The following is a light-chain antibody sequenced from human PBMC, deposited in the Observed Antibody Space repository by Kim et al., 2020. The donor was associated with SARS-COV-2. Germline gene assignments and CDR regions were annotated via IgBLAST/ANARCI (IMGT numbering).Light chain of an antibody. J-gene: IGKJ1*01. CDR3: QLYNSYSPQWT. CDR2: DAS. Sequence: DIQMTQSPSTLSASVGDRVSITCRASQRISTWLAWYQQEPGKAPKLLIYDASNLESGVPSRFSGSGSGTEFTLTINSLQPDDFATYYCQLYNSYSPQWTFGQGTKVDIK. V-gene: IGKV1-5*01. CDR1: QRISTW.